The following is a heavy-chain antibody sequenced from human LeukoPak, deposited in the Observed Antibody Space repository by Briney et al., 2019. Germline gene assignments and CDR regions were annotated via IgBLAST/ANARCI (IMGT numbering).Heavy chain of an antibody. D-gene: IGHD2-15*01. V-gene: IGHV4-34*01. J-gene: IGHJ6*01. CDR3: ARGYCSGGSGSYRRRYYYEGTDV. CDR2: INHSGST. CDR1: GGSFSGYY. Sequence: SETLSLTCAVYGGSFSGYYWSWIRQPPGKGLEWIGEINHSGSTNHNPSLKSRVTISVDTSKNQFSLKLSSVTAADTAVYYCARGYCSGGSGSYRRRYYYEGTDVWGQGTTVTVSS.